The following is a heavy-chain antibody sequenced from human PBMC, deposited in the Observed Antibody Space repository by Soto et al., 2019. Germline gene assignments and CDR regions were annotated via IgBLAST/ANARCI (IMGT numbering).Heavy chain of an antibody. V-gene: IGHV1-3*01. D-gene: IGHD3-3*01. CDR1: GYTFTSYA. Sequence: QVQLVQSGAEVKKPGASVKVSCKASGYTFTSYAMHWVRQAPGQRLEWMGWINAGNGNTKYSQKLQGRVTITRDTSASTEYMELSSLRSEDTAVYYCASDRPVYDFWSGYYMAYYYYGMDVWGQGTTVTVSS. CDR3: ASDRPVYDFWSGYYMAYYYYGMDV. J-gene: IGHJ6*02. CDR2: INAGNGNT.